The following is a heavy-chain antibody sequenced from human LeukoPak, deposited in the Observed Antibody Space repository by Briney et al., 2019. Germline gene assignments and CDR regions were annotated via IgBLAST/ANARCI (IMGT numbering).Heavy chain of an antibody. CDR3: AREPRQIAAGRRNFCVP. CDR1: GFTFSSYS. Sequence: GGSLRLSCAASGFTFSSYSMNWVRQAPGKGLEWVSSISSSSSYIYYADSVKGRFTISRVNAKNALYLQMNRLRAEVTAVYYCAREPRQIAAGRRNFCVPGGEETLVSVSS. J-gene: IGHJ4*02. D-gene: IGHD6-13*01. V-gene: IGHV3-21*01. CDR2: ISSSSSYI.